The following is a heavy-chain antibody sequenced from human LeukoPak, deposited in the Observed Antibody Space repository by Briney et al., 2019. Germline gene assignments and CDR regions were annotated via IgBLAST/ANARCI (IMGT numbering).Heavy chain of an antibody. V-gene: IGHV3-21*01. Sequence: GGSLGLSCAASGFTFSSYSMNWVRQAPGKGLEWVSSISSSGTYVYYADSVKGRFTISRDNAKNSLSLQMNSLRADDAAVYYCARASSKQLAGYLPDGFDIWGQGTMVTVSS. CDR3: ARASSKQLAGYLPDGFDI. CDR2: ISSSGTYV. D-gene: IGHD3-9*01. CDR1: GFTFSSYS. J-gene: IGHJ3*02.